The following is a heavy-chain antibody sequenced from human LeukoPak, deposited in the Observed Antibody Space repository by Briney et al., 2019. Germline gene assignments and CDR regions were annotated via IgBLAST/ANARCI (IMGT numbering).Heavy chain of an antibody. J-gene: IGHJ6*03. V-gene: IGHV4-59*01. Sequence: SETLSLTCTVSGGSISSYYWSWIRQPPGQGLEWIGCIYYSGYTNYKSSLKSRVTISVDTSKNQFSLKLSSVTAADTAVYYCARTTMVRGTYYMDVWGKGTTVTVSS. CDR2: IYYSGYT. D-gene: IGHD3-10*01. CDR3: ARTTMVRGTYYMDV. CDR1: GGSISSYY.